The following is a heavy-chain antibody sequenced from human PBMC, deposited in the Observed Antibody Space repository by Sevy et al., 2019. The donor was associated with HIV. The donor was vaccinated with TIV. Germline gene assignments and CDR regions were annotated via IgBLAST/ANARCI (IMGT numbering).Heavy chain of an antibody. CDR2: IIPIFGTA. D-gene: IGHD3-22*01. J-gene: IGHJ4*02. Sequence: ASVKVSCKASGGTFSSYAISWVRQAPGQGLEWMGGIIPIFGTANYAQKFQGRVTITADESTSTAYMKLSSLRSEDTAVYYCAREYSSGLSFDYWGQGTLVTVSS. V-gene: IGHV1-69*13. CDR1: GGTFSSYA. CDR3: AREYSSGLSFDY.